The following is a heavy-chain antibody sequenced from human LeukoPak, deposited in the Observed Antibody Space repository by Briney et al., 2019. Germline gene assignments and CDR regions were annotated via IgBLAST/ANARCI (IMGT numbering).Heavy chain of an antibody. V-gene: IGHV1-46*01. CDR3: ARDAKLLWFGELSPSDAFDI. D-gene: IGHD3-10*01. CDR1: GYTFTSYY. Sequence: GASVKVSCKASGYTFTSYYMHWVRQAPGQGLEWMGIINPSGGSTSYAQKFQGRVTMTRDTSTSTVYMELSSLRSEDTAVYYCARDAKLLWFGELSPSDAFDIWGQGTMVTVSS. CDR2: INPSGGST. J-gene: IGHJ3*02.